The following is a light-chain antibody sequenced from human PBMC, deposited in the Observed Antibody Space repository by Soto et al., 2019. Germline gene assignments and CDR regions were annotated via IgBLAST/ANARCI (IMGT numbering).Light chain of an antibody. Sequence: QSVLTQPPSASGTPGQRVPISCSGSSSNIGSNSVSWYQQLPGTAPKLLIYDNNQRPSGVPDRFSGSKSGTSASLAIRGLQSGDEADYYCAAWDDSLNGYVFGTGTKLTVL. CDR1: SSNIGSNS. CDR2: DNN. V-gene: IGLV1-44*01. J-gene: IGLJ1*01. CDR3: AAWDDSLNGYV.